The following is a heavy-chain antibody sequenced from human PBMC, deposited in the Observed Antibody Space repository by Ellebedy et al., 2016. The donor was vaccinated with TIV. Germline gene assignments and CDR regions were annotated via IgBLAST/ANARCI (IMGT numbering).Heavy chain of an antibody. CDR3: ARVPYSSGWYFDY. D-gene: IGHD6-19*01. Sequence: MPSETLSLTCSVSGASTDSYFWSWIRQPPGKGLQWIGYMYYSGSANYNPSLESRVTISIDTFKNQVSLKLSSVTAADTAVYYCARVPYSSGWYFDYWGQGTLVTVSS. V-gene: IGHV4-59*08. CDR1: GASTDSYF. J-gene: IGHJ4*02. CDR2: MYYSGSA.